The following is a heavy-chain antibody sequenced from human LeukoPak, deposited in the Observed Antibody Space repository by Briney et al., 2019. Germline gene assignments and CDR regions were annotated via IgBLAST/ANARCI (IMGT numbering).Heavy chain of an antibody. D-gene: IGHD3-9*01. CDR3: ARDGSDYDILTGPFDY. CDR1: GFTFSSYA. CDR2: ISYDGSNK. Sequence: PGRSLRLSCAASGFTFSSYAMHWVRQAPGKGLEWVAVISYDGSNKYYADSVKGRFTISRDNSKNTLYLQMNSLRAEDTAVYYCARDGSDYDILTGPFDYWGQGTLATVSS. J-gene: IGHJ4*02. V-gene: IGHV3-30*04.